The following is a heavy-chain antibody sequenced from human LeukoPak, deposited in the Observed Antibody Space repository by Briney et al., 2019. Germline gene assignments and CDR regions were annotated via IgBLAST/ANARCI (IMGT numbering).Heavy chain of an antibody. CDR1: GVSISSSSYY. V-gene: IGHV4-39*01. J-gene: IGHJ4*02. D-gene: IGHD2-2*01. CDR2: IYYSGST. Sequence: SETLSLTCTVSGVSISSSSYYWGWIRQPPGKGLEWIGSIYYSGSTYYNPSLKSRVTISVDTSKNQFSLKLSSVTAADTAVYYCARQPAGNFDYWGQGTLVTVSS. CDR3: ARQPAGNFDY.